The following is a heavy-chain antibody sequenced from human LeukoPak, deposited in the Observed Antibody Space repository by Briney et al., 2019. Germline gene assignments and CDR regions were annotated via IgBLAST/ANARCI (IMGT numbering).Heavy chain of an antibody. CDR3: ARLTATVTTPFDY. V-gene: IGHV3-21*01. Sequence: TGGSLRLSCAASGFTFSIYNMNWVRQAPGKGLEWVSSISSSSSYIYYADSVKGRFTISRDNAKNSLYLQMNSLRAEDTAVYYCARLTATVTTPFDYWGQGTLVTVSS. J-gene: IGHJ4*02. CDR2: ISSSSSYI. CDR1: GFTFSIYN. D-gene: IGHD4-17*01.